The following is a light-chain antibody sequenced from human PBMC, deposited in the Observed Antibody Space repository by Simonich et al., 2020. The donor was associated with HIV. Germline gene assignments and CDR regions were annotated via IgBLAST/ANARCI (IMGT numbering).Light chain of an antibody. CDR1: SSNIGCNY. Sequence: QSVLTQPPSVSAAPGQKVTISCSGSSSNIGCNYVSWYQQLPGPAPKLLIYENNKRPSVIPDRFSGSKSGTSATLGITGLQTGDEADYYCGTWDSSLSVVVFGGGTKLTVL. CDR3: GTWDSSLSVVV. J-gene: IGLJ2*01. V-gene: IGLV1-51*01. CDR2: ENN.